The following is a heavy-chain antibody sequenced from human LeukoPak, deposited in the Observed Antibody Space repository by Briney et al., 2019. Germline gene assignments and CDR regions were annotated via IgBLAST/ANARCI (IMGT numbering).Heavy chain of an antibody. D-gene: IGHD3-9*01. Sequence: GWSLRRSCAASGFTASSNYMSWVRQAPGKGLDWLSAIRGSGGSTYYADSVKGRFTISRDNSKNTLYLQMNSLRAEDTAVFFQAEDGIRDFDWLLYVGYFDYWGQGTLVTVSS. CDR2: IRGSGGST. V-gene: IGHV3-23*01. CDR1: GFTASSNY. CDR3: AEDGIRDFDWLLYVGYFDY. J-gene: IGHJ4*02.